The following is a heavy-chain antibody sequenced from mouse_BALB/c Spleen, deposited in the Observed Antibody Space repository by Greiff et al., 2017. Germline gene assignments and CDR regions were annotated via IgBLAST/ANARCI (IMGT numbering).Heavy chain of an antibody. D-gene: IGHD1-1*01. Sequence: EVKLVESGGGLVKPGGSLKLSCAASGFTFSSYAMSWVRQSPEKRLEWVAEISSGGSYTYYPDTVTGRFTISRDNAKNTLYLEMSSLRSEDTAMYYCARDDYGKGFDYWGQGTSVTVSS. J-gene: IGHJ4*01. CDR2: ISSGGSYT. V-gene: IGHV5-9-4*01. CDR3: ARDDYGKGFDY. CDR1: GFTFSSYA.